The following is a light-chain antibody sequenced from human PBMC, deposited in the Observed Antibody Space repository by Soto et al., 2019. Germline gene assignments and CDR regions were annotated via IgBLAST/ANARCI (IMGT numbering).Light chain of an antibody. Sequence: SALTQPPSASGSPGQSVTISCTGTSSDVGAYDYVSWYQQHPGKAPKLLIYEVDHRPSGVPDRFSGSKSANTASLTVSGLQPEDEADYYCSSYTGTDNLLYVFGTGTKVTVL. V-gene: IGLV2-8*01. CDR3: SSYTGTDNLLYV. CDR2: EVD. CDR1: SSDVGAYDY. J-gene: IGLJ1*01.